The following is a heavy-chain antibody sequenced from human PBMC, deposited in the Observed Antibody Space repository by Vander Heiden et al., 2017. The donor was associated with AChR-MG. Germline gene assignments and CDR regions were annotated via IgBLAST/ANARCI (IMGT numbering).Heavy chain of an antibody. CDR3: VTDCISSSPTYGTFDY. V-gene: IGHV3-23*01. CDR2: IGDSGGKT. J-gene: IGHJ4*02. D-gene: IGHD2-2*01. Sequence: EVQLLESGGGLIQPGGSLRLSCAASGITFSSYAMSWVRQAPGKGLECVSIIGDSGGKTHYADSVKGRFTISRDNSKNTLYLQMNSLRAEDTAVYYCVTDCISSSPTYGTFDYWGQGALVTVSS. CDR1: GITFSSYA.